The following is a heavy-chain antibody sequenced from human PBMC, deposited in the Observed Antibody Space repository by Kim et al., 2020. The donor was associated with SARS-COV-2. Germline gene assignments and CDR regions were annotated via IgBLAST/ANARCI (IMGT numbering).Heavy chain of an antibody. CDR3: ARDHAVTIFGVVISGGWFDP. Sequence: SQTLSLTCAISGDSVSSNSAAWNWLRQSPSRGLEWLGRTYYRSKWYNDYAVSVKSRITINPDTSKNQFSLQLNSVTPEDTAVYYCARDHAVTIFGVVISGGWFDPWGQGTLVTVSS. V-gene: IGHV6-1*01. D-gene: IGHD3-3*01. J-gene: IGHJ5*02. CDR1: GDSVSSNSAA. CDR2: TYYRSKWYN.